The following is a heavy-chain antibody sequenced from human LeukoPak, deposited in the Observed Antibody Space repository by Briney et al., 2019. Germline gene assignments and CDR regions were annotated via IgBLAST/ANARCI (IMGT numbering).Heavy chain of an antibody. CDR2: IIPILGIA. Sequence: SVKVSCKASGGTFSSYAISWVRQAPGQGLEWMGRIIPILGIANYAQKFQGRVTITADKSTSTAYMELSSLRSEDTAVYYYARGSGYDFGISFDYWGQGTLVTVSS. V-gene: IGHV1-69*04. D-gene: IGHD5-12*01. CDR3: ARGSGYDFGISFDY. J-gene: IGHJ4*02. CDR1: GGTFSSYA.